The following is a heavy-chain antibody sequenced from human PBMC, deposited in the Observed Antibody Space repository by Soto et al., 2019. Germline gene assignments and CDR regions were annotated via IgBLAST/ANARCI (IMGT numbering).Heavy chain of an antibody. CDR1: GYSFTSYW. V-gene: IGHV5-10-1*01. CDR2: IDPSDSYT. Sequence: PGESLKISCKGSGYSFTSYWISWVRQMPGKGLEWMGRIDPSDSYTNYSPSFQGHVTISADKSISTAYLQWSSLKASDTAMYYCASTPSHLNWFDSWGQGTLVTVSS. J-gene: IGHJ5*01. CDR3: ASTPSHLNWFDS.